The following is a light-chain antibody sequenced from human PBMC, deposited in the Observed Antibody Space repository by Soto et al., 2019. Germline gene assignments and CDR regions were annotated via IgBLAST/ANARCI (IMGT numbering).Light chain of an antibody. J-gene: IGKJ1*01. CDR2: ATT. CDR3: QQSYSTPPWT. V-gene: IGKV1-39*01. CDR1: QSINSY. Sequence: DIQMTQSPSSLSASAGDRVTITCRASQSINSYLNWYQQKPGKAPKRLIYATTILQSGVPSRFSGSASGTDFTLTISILQPEDFATYYCQQSYSTPPWTFGQGTKVEIK.